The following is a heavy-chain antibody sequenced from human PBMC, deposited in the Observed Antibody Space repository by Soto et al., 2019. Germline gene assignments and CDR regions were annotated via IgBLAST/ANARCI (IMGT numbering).Heavy chain of an antibody. CDR2: ISSSSTYI. D-gene: IGHD3-10*01. J-gene: IGHJ4*02. CDR3: ARGGRGITRPFAY. Sequence: EVQLVESGGDLVKPGGSLRLSCAASGFTFSSYSMNWVRQAPGKGLEWVSTISSSSTYIYYADSVQGRFTISRDNAKNSLYLQMTSLSAEDTAVYYCARGGRGITRPFAYWGQGTLVTVSS. V-gene: IGHV3-21*01. CDR1: GFTFSSYS.